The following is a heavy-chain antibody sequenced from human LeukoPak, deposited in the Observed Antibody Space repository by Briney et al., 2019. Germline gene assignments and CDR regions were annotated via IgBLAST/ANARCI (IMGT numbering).Heavy chain of an antibody. Sequence: GGSLRLSCAASGFTFTTYWMTWVRQVPGKGLEWVANIETDGSEKYYVDSVEGRFAISRDNTKNSLYLQMNNLRADDTGLYYCVSAPNSYYLDHWGQGTLVTVSS. CDR3: VSAPNSYYLDH. V-gene: IGHV3-7*01. CDR1: GFTFTTYW. CDR2: IETDGSEK. J-gene: IGHJ4*02.